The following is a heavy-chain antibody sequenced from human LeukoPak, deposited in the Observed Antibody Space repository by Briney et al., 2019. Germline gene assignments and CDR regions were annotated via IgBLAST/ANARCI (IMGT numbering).Heavy chain of an antibody. D-gene: IGHD3-9*01. J-gene: IGHJ4*02. CDR3: ASAFTSYYDILTGYCYFDY. Sequence: PSETLSLTCTVSGGSISYYYWTWIRQPPRKGLEWIGYIYHSGSTNYNPSLKSRVTISVDTSKNQFSLKLSSVTAADTAVYYCASAFTSYYDILTGYCYFDYWGQGTLVTVSS. CDR2: IYHSGST. CDR1: GGSISYYY. V-gene: IGHV4-59*12.